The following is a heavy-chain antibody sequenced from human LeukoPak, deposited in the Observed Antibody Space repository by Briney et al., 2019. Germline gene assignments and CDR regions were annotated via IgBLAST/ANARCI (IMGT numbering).Heavy chain of an antibody. CDR2: IRGGGAGT. V-gene: IGHV3-23*01. CDR3: AKCAESYGNDAFDL. CDR1: EFTFRSFA. J-gene: IGHJ3*01. Sequence: QPGGSLRLSCAASEFTFRSFAMSWVRQAPGKGLEWVSYIRGGGAGTLYADSVKGRFTVSRDNSKSTLYLQMNSLRVEDTAVYYCAKCAESYGNDAFDLWGPGTTVTVSS. D-gene: IGHD3-16*01.